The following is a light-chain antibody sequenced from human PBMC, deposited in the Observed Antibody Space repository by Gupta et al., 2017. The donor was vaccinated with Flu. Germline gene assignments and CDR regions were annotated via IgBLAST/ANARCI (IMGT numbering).Light chain of an antibody. Sequence: QSVLTQPPSPSGTPRQRVTISCSGSSSNIGSNYVYWYQQLPGTAPKLLIYRNNQRPSGVPDRFSGSKSGTSASLAISGLRSEDEADYYCAAWDDSLSVPVFGGGTKLTVL. J-gene: IGLJ2*01. CDR2: RNN. CDR1: SSNIGSNY. CDR3: AAWDDSLSVPV. V-gene: IGLV1-47*01.